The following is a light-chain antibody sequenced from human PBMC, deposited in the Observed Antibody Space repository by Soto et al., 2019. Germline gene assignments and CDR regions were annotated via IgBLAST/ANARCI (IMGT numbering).Light chain of an antibody. Sequence: EIVLTQSPGTLSLSPGERATLSCRASQSVSSSYLAWYQQKPGQAPRLLIYGASSRATGIPDRFSGRGSGTDFTLTISRLEPEDFAVYYCQQYGSSGLTFGGGTTVDIK. J-gene: IGKJ4*01. CDR1: QSVSSSY. CDR3: QQYGSSGLT. CDR2: GAS. V-gene: IGKV3-20*01.